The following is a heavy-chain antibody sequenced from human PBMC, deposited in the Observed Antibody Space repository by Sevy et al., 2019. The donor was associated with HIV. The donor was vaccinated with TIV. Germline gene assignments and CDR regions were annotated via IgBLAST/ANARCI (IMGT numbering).Heavy chain of an antibody. J-gene: IGHJ4*02. CDR2: ISGSGGST. CDR3: AKGTTYYYDSSGYLGYPDDY. V-gene: IGHV3-23*01. CDR1: GFTFSSYA. Sequence: GGSLRLSCAASGFTFSSYAMSWVRQAPGKGLEWVSAISGSGGSTYYADSVKGRFTISRDNSKNTLYLQMNSLRAEDTAVYYCAKGTTYYYDSSGYLGYPDDYWGQGTLVTVSS. D-gene: IGHD3-22*01.